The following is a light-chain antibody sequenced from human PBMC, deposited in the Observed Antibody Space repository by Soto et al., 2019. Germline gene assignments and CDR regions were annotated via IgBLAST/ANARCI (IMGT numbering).Light chain of an antibody. J-gene: IGKJ1*01. CDR3: QQYNSYWT. Sequence: DIQMTQSPSTLSASVGDRVTITCRASQSISSWLAWYQQKPGKAPKLLIYKASSLESGVPSRFSGSGSGTEFTLTISSLQPDDFATYYFQQYNSYWTFGQGTKLEIK. V-gene: IGKV1-5*03. CDR2: KAS. CDR1: QSISSW.